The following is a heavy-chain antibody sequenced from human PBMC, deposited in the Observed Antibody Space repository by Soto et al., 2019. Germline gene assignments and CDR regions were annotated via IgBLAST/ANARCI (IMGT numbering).Heavy chain of an antibody. D-gene: IGHD2-2*01. CDR2: IIPIFGTA. V-gene: IGHV1-69*13. CDR3: ARQKYCSSTSCYYYGMDV. Sequence: SVKVSCKASGGTFSSYAISWVRQAPGQGLEWMGGIIPIFGTANYAQKFQGRVTITADESTSTAYMELSSLRSEDTAVYYCARQKYCSSTSCYYYGMDVWGQGTTVTVSS. J-gene: IGHJ6*02. CDR1: GGTFSSYA.